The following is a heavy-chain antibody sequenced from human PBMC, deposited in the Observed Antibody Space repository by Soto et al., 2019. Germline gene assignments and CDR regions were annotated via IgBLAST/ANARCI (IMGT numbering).Heavy chain of an antibody. CDR1: GYSFTSYW. CDR3: AASISFWIGYHDYHYYLMAF. D-gene: IGHD3-3*01. V-gene: IGHV5-51*01. Sequence: PGESLRISCRGSGYSFTSYWIGGGRQMPGKGLEWMGIIYPGDSDTRYSPSFQGQVTISADKSISTAYLQWSSPKDSDTAMYYCAASISFWIGYHDYHYYLMAFRGQRTTVIVSS. CDR2: IYPGDSDT. J-gene: IGHJ6*02.